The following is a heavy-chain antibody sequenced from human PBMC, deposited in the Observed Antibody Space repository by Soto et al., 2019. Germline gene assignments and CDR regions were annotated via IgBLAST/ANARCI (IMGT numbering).Heavy chain of an antibody. J-gene: IGHJ1*01. CDR2: ISSSSSSTI. CDR1: GFTFSSYS. CDR3: ARDISSSWRAEYFQH. V-gene: IGHV3-48*01. D-gene: IGHD6-13*01. Sequence: PGGSLRLSCAASGFTFSSYSMNWVRQAPGKGLEWVSYISSSSSSTIYYADSVKGRFTISRDNAKNSLYLQMNSLRADDTAVYYCARDISSSWRAEYFQHWGQGALVTVSS.